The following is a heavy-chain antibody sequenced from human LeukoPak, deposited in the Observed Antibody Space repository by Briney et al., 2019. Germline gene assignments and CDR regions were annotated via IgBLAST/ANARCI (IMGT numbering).Heavy chain of an antibody. CDR2: ISSASSNI. CDR3: ARNRDGEREAAAIDDY. D-gene: IGHD6-13*01. J-gene: IGHJ4*02. V-gene: IGHV3-48*01. CDR1: GFTFSNYI. Sequence: GGSLRLSCAASGFTFSNYIMNWVRQAPGKGLEWVSSISSASSNIYYADSVKGRFTISRDNSKNTLYLQMNSLRAEDTAVYYCARNRDGEREAAAIDDYWGQGTLVTVSS.